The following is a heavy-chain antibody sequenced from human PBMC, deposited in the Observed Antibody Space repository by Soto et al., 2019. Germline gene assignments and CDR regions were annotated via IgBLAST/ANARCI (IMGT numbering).Heavy chain of an antibody. CDR1: GFTFSSYA. D-gene: IGHD4-17*01. J-gene: IGHJ4*02. V-gene: IGHV3-23*01. CDR3: AKDYSTVTTDPLSVVLFDY. CDR2: ITSDGRT. Sequence: GGSLRLSCAASGFTFSSYAISWVRQAPGKGLEWVSIITSDGRTYYADSVKGRFTISRDNSKNTMYLQMNSLRAEDTAVYYCAKDYSTVTTDPLSVVLFDYWGQGALVTVSS.